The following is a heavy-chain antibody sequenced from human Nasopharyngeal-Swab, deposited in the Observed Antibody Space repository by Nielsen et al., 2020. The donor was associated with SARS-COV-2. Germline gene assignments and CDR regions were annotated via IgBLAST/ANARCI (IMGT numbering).Heavy chain of an antibody. D-gene: IGHD6-19*01. J-gene: IGHJ4*02. CDR3: VHSSGWRLDY. V-gene: IGHV2-5*02. CDR2: LYWDDDN. Sequence: WIRQPPGKALEWLALLYWDDDNCYSPSLKSRITITKDTSKNQVVLTMTNMDPVDTATYYCVHSSGWRLDYWGQGTLVTVSS.